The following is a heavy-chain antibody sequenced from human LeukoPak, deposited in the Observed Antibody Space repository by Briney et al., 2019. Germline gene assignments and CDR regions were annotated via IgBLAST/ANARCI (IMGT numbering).Heavy chain of an antibody. CDR3: AGLGSTMEGRIDP. CDR2: IYIDSGDT. J-gene: IGHJ5*02. CDR1: GYFFSGYH. Sequence: GASVKVSCKASGYFFSGYHVHWVRRAPGQGLDWMGRIYIDSGDTNYAQKFQGRVTMTRDTSISTAYMELSSLTSDDTAVYYCAGLGSTMEGRIDPWGQGTPVTVSS. D-gene: IGHD3-10*01. V-gene: IGHV1-2*02.